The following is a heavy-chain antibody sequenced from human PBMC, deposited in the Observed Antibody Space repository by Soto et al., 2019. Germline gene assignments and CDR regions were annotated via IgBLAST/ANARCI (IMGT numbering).Heavy chain of an antibody. J-gene: IGHJ4*02. V-gene: IGHV3-48*02. Sequence: EVQLVESGGGLVQPGGSLRLSCAASGFTFSSYSMNWVRQAPGKGLEWVSYISSSSSTIYYADSVKGRFTISRDNAKNSLYLQMNSLRDEDTAVYYCARVPQYYDSSGYGYWGQGTLVIVSS. D-gene: IGHD3-22*01. CDR2: ISSSSSTI. CDR3: ARVPQYYDSSGYGY. CDR1: GFTFSSYS.